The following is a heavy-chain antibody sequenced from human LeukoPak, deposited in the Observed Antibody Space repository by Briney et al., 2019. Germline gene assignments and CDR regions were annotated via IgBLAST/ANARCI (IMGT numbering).Heavy chain of an antibody. V-gene: IGHV4-38-2*01. D-gene: IGHD3-10*01. CDR1: GYSISSGYY. Sequence: SETLSLTCAVSGYSISSGYYWGWIRQPPGKGLERIGSIYHSGSTYYNPSLKSRVTISVATSKNQFSLKLSSVIATDTAVYYCATVTRGMTYYYGSGRYSNYYYYYMDVWGKGTTVTVSS. CDR2: IYHSGST. CDR3: ATVTRGMTYYYGSGRYSNYYYYYMDV. J-gene: IGHJ6*03.